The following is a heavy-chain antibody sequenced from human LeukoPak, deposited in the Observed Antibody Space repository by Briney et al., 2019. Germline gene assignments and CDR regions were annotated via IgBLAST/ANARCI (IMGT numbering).Heavy chain of an antibody. D-gene: IGHD1-14*01. J-gene: IGHJ5*02. V-gene: IGHV4-39*07. CDR3: ARGINWFDP. Sequence: SSETLSLTCTVSGGSISSSSYYWGWIPPPPGQGLEWIGSIYYSGSTYYNPSLKSRVTISVDTSKNQFSLKLSSVTAADTAVYYCARGINWFDPWGQGTLVTVSS. CDR1: GGSISSSSYY. CDR2: IYYSGST.